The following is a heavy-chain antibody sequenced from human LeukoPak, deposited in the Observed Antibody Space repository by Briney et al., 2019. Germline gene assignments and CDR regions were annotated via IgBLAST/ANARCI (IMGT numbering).Heavy chain of an antibody. V-gene: IGHV4-59*01. J-gene: IGHJ4*02. CDR1: GGSITNFY. CDR2: IYYSGST. D-gene: IGHD3-3*01. CDR3: AKVYDFWSGHLPYFHY. Sequence: WETLSLTCTVSGGSITNFYWSWIRQPPGKGLEWIGYIYYSGSTTYNPSLKSRVTISVDTSKNQFSLKLSSVTAADTAVYYCAKVYDFWSGHLPYFHYWGQGTLVTVSS.